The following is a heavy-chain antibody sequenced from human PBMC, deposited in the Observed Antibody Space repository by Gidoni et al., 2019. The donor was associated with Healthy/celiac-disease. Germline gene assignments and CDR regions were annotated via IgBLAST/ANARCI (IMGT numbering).Heavy chain of an antibody. CDR2: ISSSSRSI. CDR1: GFTVSRYS. V-gene: IGHV3-21*01. Sequence: EVQLVESGGGLVKPGGSRRLSGAARGFTVSRYSMNWVRQAPGKGLGWVSSISSSSRSIYYADSVKGRFPISRDNATNSLYLQMNSLRSEDTAVYYCAREHGVRAFDIWGQGTMVTVSS. J-gene: IGHJ3*02. CDR3: AREHGVRAFDI. D-gene: IGHD3-10*01.